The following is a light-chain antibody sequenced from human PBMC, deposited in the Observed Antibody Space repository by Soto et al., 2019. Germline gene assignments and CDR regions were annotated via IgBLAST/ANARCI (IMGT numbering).Light chain of an antibody. Sequence: QSVLTQPPSVSAAPGQKVTISCSGSSSNIGNNYVSWYQQLPGTAPKLLIYDNNKRPSGIPDRFSGPKSGTSASLGINGLQTGDEADDYCGTWDSSLSAVVFGGGTKVTVL. CDR3: GTWDSSLSAVV. CDR1: SSNIGNNY. J-gene: IGLJ2*01. CDR2: DNN. V-gene: IGLV1-51*01.